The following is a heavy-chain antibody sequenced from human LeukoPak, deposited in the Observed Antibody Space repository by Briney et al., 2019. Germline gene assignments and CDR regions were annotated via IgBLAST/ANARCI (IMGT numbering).Heavy chain of an antibody. CDR2: IYYSGST. D-gene: IGHD6-19*01. V-gene: IGHV4-59*08. J-gene: IGHJ2*01. Sequence: PSETLSLTCTVSGGSISSYYWSWIRQPPGKGLEWIGYIYYSGSTNYNPSLKSRVTISVDTSKNQFSLKLSSVTAADTAVYYCARHQGIAVAGTIRYFDLWGRGTLVTVSS. CDR3: ARHQGIAVAGTIRYFDL. CDR1: GGSISSYY.